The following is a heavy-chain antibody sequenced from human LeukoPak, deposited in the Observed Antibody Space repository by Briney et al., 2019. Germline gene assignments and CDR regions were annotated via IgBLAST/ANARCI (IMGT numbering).Heavy chain of an antibody. D-gene: IGHD3-22*01. CDR1: GGSISSYY. CDR3: ASVGYYYDSSGYSDHWYFDL. CDR2: IYYSGST. V-gene: IGHV4-59*01. Sequence: SETLSLTCTVSGGSISSYYWSWIRQPPGKGLEWIGYIYYSGSTNYNPSLKSRVTISVDTSKNQFSLKLSFVTAADTAVYYCASVGYYYDSSGYSDHWYFDLWGRGTLVTVSS. J-gene: IGHJ2*01.